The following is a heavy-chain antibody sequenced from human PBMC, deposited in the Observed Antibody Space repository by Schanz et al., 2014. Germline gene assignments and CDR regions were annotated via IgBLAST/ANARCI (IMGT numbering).Heavy chain of an antibody. Sequence: EVHLLESGGGLVQPGGSLRLSCAASGFTFSNHALSWVRQAPGKGLEWVSGIGGSGDSTHYADSVKGRFIISRDNSKNTLYLQVNSLGAEDTAVYYCAKHVRSLTGNDYWGQGTLVTVSS. V-gene: IGHV3-23*01. CDR1: GFTFSNHA. J-gene: IGHJ4*02. D-gene: IGHD3-9*01. CDR3: AKHVRSLTGNDY. CDR2: IGGSGDST.